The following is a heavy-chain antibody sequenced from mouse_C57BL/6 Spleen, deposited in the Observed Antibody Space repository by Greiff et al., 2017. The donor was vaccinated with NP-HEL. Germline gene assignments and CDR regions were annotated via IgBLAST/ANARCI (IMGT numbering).Heavy chain of an antibody. CDR1: GYNFTSYW. CDR3: SRSDDGYYSAWFAY. Sequence: VQLQQPGAELVKPGASVKMSCKASGYNFTSYWITWVKQRPGQGLEWIGDIYPGSGSTNYNEKFKSKATLTVDTSSSTAYMQLSSLTSEDSAVYSCSRSDDGYYSAWFAYWGQGTLVTVSA. CDR2: IYPGSGST. V-gene: IGHV1-55*01. J-gene: IGHJ3*01. D-gene: IGHD2-3*01.